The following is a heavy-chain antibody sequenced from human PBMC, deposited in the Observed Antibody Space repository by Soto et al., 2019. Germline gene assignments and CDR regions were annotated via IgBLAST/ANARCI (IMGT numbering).Heavy chain of an antibody. V-gene: IGHV1-69*13. D-gene: IGHD3-22*01. CDR2: IIPIFGTA. Sequence: SVKVSCKASGGTFSSYAISWVRQAPGQGLEWMGGIIPIFGTANYAQKFQGRVTITADESTSTAYMELSSLRSEDTAVYYCARDKYDSSGYYLRYFDYWGQGTLVTVSS. CDR3: ARDKYDSSGYYLRYFDY. J-gene: IGHJ4*02. CDR1: GGTFSSYA.